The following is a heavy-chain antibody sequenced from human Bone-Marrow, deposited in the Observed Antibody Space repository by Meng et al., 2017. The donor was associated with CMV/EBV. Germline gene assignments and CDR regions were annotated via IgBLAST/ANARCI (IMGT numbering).Heavy chain of an antibody. CDR3: AQDIVVVPAAMDGYYYGMDV. Sequence: SQTLSLTCAISGHSVSSNSAAWNWIRQSPSRGLEWLGRTYYRSKWYNDYAVSVKSRITINPDTSKNQFSLQLNSVTPEDTAVYYCAQDIVVVPAAMDGYYYGMDVWGQGTTVTGSS. J-gene: IGHJ6*01. D-gene: IGHD2-2*01. CDR2: TYYRSKWYN. CDR1: GHSVSSNSAA. V-gene: IGHV6-1*01.